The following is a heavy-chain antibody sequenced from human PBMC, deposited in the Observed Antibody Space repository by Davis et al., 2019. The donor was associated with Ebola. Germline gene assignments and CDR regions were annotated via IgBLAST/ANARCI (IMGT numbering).Heavy chain of an antibody. V-gene: IGHV3-64*02. D-gene: IGHD6-13*01. CDR2: ISSNGGST. CDR1: GFTFSSYA. Sequence: PGGSLRLSCAASGFTFSSYAMHRVRQAPGKGLEYVSAISSNGGSTYYADSVKGRFTISRDNSKNTLYLQMGSLRAEDMAVYYCARGWYGAFDIWGQGTMVTVSS. CDR3: ARGWYGAFDI. J-gene: IGHJ3*02.